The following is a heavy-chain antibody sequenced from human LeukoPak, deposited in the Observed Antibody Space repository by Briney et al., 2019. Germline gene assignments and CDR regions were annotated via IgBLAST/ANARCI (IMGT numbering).Heavy chain of an antibody. CDR1: GASIYSGSYF. V-gene: IGHV4-61*02. CDR2: IYSTGST. Sequence: SETLSLTCTVSGASIYSGSYFWSWIRQPAGKDLEWIGRIYSTGSTNYNPSLKSRVTISVDTSEKNFSLHLTSVTAADSAVYYCARDPTYPTFDYWGQGIVVTVSS. J-gene: IGHJ4*02. CDR3: ARDPTYPTFDY.